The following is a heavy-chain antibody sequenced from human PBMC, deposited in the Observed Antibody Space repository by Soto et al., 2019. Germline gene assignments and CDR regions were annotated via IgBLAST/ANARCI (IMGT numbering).Heavy chain of an antibody. J-gene: IGHJ4*02. CDR3: AKDRSTAIVTGGFDY. D-gene: IGHD5-18*01. V-gene: IGHV3-9*01. CDR1: GFAFGDYA. Sequence: RRLSCAASGFAFGDYAMHWVRQVPGRGLEWVSGVSWTNISFGYADSVKGRFTISRDNAKNSLYLQMNSLRREDTAFYYCAKDRSTAIVTGGFDYWGLGTQVTVSS. CDR2: VSWTNISF.